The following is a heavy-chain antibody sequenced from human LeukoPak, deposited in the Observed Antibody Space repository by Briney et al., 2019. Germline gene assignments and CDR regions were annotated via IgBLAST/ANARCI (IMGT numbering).Heavy chain of an antibody. J-gene: IGHJ5*02. CDR2: IWYDGSNK. V-gene: IGHV3-33*01. CDR1: GFTFSSYG. D-gene: IGHD3-10*01. CDR3: SRDSLWFGTTGFDP. Sequence: GGLLRPSCAASGFTFSSYGMHWVRQAPGKGLEWVAVIWYDGSNKYYADSVKGRFTTSRDNSKNPLYLQMNSLRAEDTAVYYCSRDSLWFGTTGFDPWGQGSHVSVCS.